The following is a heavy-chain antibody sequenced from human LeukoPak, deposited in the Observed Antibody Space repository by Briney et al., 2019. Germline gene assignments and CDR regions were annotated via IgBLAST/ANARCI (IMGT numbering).Heavy chain of an antibody. CDR3: ASHSGYDYYYYMDV. V-gene: IGHV3-21*01. CDR2: ISSSSGYI. Sequence: GGSLRLSCAASGFTFSSYSMNWVRQAPGKGLEWVSSISSSSGYIYYADSVKGRFTISRDNAKNSLYLQMNSLRAEDTAVYYCASHSGYDYYYYMDVWGKGTTVTVSS. J-gene: IGHJ6*03. D-gene: IGHD5-12*01. CDR1: GFTFSSYS.